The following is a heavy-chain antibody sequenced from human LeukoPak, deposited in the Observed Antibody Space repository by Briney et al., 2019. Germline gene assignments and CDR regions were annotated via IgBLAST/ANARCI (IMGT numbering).Heavy chain of an antibody. CDR3: ARDSFGSSSRYYFDY. D-gene: IGHD6-6*01. V-gene: IGHV3-66*01. J-gene: IGHJ4*02. Sequence: GGSLRVSCAASGFTVSRNYMTWVRQAPGKGLEWVSVIYSGGSTYYADSVKGRFTTSRDSSKNTLYLQMNSLRAEDTAVYYCARDSFGSSSRYYFDYWGQGTLVTVSS. CDR2: IYSGGST. CDR1: GFTVSRNY.